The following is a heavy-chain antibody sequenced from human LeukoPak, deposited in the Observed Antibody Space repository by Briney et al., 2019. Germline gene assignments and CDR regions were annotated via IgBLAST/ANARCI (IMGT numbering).Heavy chain of an antibody. Sequence: GGSLRLSCAASGLTFSGYWMSWVRQAPGKGLEWVANIKQDGSEKYYVDSVKGRFTISRDNAKNSLYLQMNSLRAEDTAVYYCASNTVTTFDYWGQGTLVTVSS. D-gene: IGHD4-17*01. V-gene: IGHV3-7*01. J-gene: IGHJ4*02. CDR2: IKQDGSEK. CDR1: GLTFSGYW. CDR3: ASNTVTTFDY.